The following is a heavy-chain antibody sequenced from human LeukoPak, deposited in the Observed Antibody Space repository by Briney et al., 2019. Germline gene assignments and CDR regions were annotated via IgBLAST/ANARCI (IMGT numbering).Heavy chain of an antibody. Sequence: SETLSLTCTVSGGSVSSGSYYWSWIRQPPGKGLEWIGYIYYSGSTNYNPSLKSRVTISVDTSKNQFSLKLSSVTAADTAVYYCASCTERLGTIDYWGQGTLVTVSS. V-gene: IGHV4-61*01. J-gene: IGHJ4*02. CDR2: IYYSGST. CDR3: ASCTERLGTIDY. CDR1: GGSVSSGSYY. D-gene: IGHD1-1*01.